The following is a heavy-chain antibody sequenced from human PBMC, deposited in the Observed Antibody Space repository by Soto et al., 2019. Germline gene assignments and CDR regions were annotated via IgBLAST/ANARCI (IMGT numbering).Heavy chain of an antibody. V-gene: IGHV4-30-4*01. CDR1: GGSISSGDYY. D-gene: IGHD2-21*02. Sequence: QMQLQESGPGLVKPSQTLSLTCTVSGGSISSGDYYWSWIRQPPGKGLEWIGYIYYSGSTYYNPSLKSRVTISVDTSKNQFSLKLSSVTAADTAVYYCARAMVVTQNWFDPWGQGTLVTVSS. CDR2: IYYSGST. CDR3: ARAMVVTQNWFDP. J-gene: IGHJ5*02.